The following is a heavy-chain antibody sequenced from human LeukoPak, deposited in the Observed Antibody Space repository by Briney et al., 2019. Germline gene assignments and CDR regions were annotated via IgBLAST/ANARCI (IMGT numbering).Heavy chain of an antibody. CDR3: AKDRVDGSGSQFDS. J-gene: IGHJ4*02. CDR2: IYSGGST. Sequence: GGSLRLSCAASEFSVGSNYMTWVRQAPGKGLEWVSLIYSGGSTYYADSVKGRFTISRDNSKNTLYLQMNSLRADDTAVYYCAKDRVDGSGSQFDSWGQGSLVTVSS. D-gene: IGHD3-10*01. V-gene: IGHV3-66*01. CDR1: EFSVGSNY.